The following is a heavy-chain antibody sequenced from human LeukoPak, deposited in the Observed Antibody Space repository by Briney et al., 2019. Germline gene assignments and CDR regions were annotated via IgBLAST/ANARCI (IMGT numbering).Heavy chain of an antibody. CDR1: GGSFSGYY. J-gene: IGHJ4*02. CDR2: IIHSGST. V-gene: IGHV4-34*01. Sequence: SETLSLTCGVYGGSFSGYYWNRIRQPPGKGLEWIGEIIHSGSTNYNPSLKSRVTLSVDTSKNRFSLKLSSVTAADTAVYYCARGDYVFDYWGQGTLVTVSS. CDR3: ARGDYVFDY. D-gene: IGHD4-17*01.